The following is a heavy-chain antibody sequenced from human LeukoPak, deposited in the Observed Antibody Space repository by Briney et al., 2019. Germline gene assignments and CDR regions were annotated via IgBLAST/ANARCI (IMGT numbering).Heavy chain of an antibody. CDR1: GDSISSSSYY. V-gene: IGHV4-39*01. J-gene: IGHJ5*02. CDR2: IYYSGST. Sequence: SETLSLTCTVSGDSISSSSYYWGWFRQPPGKGLEWLGSIYYSGSTYYHPPLKSRVTKSVDTTKNQFSLKLSSVTAADTAVYYCARQKGGLNWFDPWGQGTLVTVSS. CDR3: ARQKGGLNWFDP. D-gene: IGHD1-26*01.